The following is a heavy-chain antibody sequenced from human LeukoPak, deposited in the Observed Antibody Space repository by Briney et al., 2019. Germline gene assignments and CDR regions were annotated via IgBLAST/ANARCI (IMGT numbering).Heavy chain of an antibody. CDR1: GFTLSSYE. V-gene: IGHV3-48*03. CDR3: VRGEDSSGYDPLDL. CDR2: ISSGGETI. D-gene: IGHD3-22*01. J-gene: IGHJ5*02. Sequence: PGGSLRLSCVASGFTLSSYEMNWVRQAPGKGLEGVSLISSGGETIYYADSVKGRFTISRDNAKKSLYLQMNSLRDEDTAFYFCVRGEDSSGYDPLDLWGQGTLVTVSS.